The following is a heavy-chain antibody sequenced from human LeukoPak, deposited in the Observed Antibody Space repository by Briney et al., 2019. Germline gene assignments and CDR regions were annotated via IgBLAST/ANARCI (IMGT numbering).Heavy chain of an antibody. V-gene: IGHV3-23*01. Sequence: GFLRLSGAASGFTFSSYAMSWVRQAPGKGLEWVSAISGSGGSTYYADSVKGRFTISRDNSKNTLYLQMNSLRAEDTAVYYCARLDSSGYYCFDYWGQGTLVTVSS. D-gene: IGHD3-22*01. CDR2: ISGSGGST. J-gene: IGHJ4*02. CDR1: GFTFSSYA. CDR3: ARLDSSGYYCFDY.